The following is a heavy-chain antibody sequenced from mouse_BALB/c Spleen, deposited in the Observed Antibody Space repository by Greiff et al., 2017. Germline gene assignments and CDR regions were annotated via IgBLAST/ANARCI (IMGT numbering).Heavy chain of an antibody. J-gene: IGHJ4*01. CDR2: ISSGGSYT. CDR1: GFTFSSYT. V-gene: IGHV5-6-4*01. D-gene: IGHD3-1*01. CDR3: TRDRGGNYDTDY. Sequence: DVKLVESGGGLVKPGGSLKLSCAASGFTFSSYTMSWVRQTPEKRLEWVATISSGGSYTYYPDSVKGRFTISRDNAKNTLYLQMSSLKSEDTAMYYCTRDRGGNYDTDYWGQGTSVTVSS.